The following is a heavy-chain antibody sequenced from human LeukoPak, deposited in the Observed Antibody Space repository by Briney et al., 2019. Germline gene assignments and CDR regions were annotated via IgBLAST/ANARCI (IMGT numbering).Heavy chain of an antibody. Sequence: GGSLRLSCAASGFTFGDSTMHWVRQAPGKGLEWVSLITWDGSTTYYADSVKGRFTISRDNSRNSLYLQMNSLRSEDTALYYCAKGGGSGYDLAYWGQGTLVTVSS. D-gene: IGHD5-12*01. CDR1: GFTFGDST. CDR3: AKGGGSGYDLAY. J-gene: IGHJ4*02. CDR2: ITWDGSTT. V-gene: IGHV3-43*01.